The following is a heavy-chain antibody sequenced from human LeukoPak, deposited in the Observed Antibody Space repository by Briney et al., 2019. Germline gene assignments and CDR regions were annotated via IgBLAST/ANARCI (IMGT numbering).Heavy chain of an antibody. CDR2: IYYSRST. CDR1: GGSISSYY. V-gene: IGHV4-59*01. J-gene: IGHJ4*02. Sequence: SETLSLTCTVSGGSISSYYWSWIRQPPGKGLEWIGYIYYSRSTNYNPSLKSRVTISVDTSKNQFSLKLSSVTAADTAVYYCARASSMYSSSIWGQGTLVTVSS. D-gene: IGHD6-6*01. CDR3: ARASSMYSSSI.